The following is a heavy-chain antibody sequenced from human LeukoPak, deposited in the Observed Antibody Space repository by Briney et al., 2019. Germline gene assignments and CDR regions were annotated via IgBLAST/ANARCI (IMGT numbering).Heavy chain of an antibody. Sequence: TSETLSLTCTVSGGSIGSSSYYWGWIRQPPGKGLEWIGNIYYSGSTYFNPSLKSRVTISVDTSKNQFSLKLSSVTAADTAVYYCARCRHSGSYARFDYWGQGTLVTVSS. CDR1: GGSIGSSSYY. J-gene: IGHJ4*02. CDR3: ARCRHSGSYARFDY. V-gene: IGHV4-39*07. D-gene: IGHD1-26*01. CDR2: IYYSGST.